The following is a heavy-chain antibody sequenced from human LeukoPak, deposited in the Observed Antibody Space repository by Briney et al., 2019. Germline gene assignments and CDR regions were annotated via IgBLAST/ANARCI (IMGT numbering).Heavy chain of an antibody. V-gene: IGHV3-74*01. Sequence: GGSLRLSCAASGFTFTSHWMHWVRQTPGKGLVWVSTVDTAGGSTYYADSVKGRFTVSRDIAKNTVFLQVNSLRAEDTAIYYCTRGIVRASDYWGQGVPVTVSS. CDR3: TRGIVRASDY. D-gene: IGHD1-26*01. CDR1: GFTFTSHW. J-gene: IGHJ4*02. CDR2: VDTAGGST.